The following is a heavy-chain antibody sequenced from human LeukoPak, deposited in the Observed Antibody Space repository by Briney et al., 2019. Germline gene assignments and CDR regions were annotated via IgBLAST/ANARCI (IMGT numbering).Heavy chain of an antibody. J-gene: IGHJ4*02. D-gene: IGHD3-16*01. CDR3: ARGGSRLTTAGDLDY. CDR1: RVSISNSGYY. Sequence: RPSETLSLTCTVSRVSISNSGYYWGWIRQPPGKGLEWIGSIYYSGSTYYSPSLKNRVTISVDTSRNQFSLKLTSVTAADTAVYYCARGGSRLTTAGDLDYWGQGALVTVSS. V-gene: IGHV4-39*01. CDR2: IYYSGST.